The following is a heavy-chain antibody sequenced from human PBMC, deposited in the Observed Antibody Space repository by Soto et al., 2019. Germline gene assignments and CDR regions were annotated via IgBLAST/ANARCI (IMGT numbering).Heavy chain of an antibody. Sequence: PSETLSLTCTVSGDSISNYYWSWIRQSPGKGLEWIGCSCYSGSTNYNPSLKSRVTMSIDASKTRFSLRLRSVTAADTAVYYCARRQNWNYLFDNWGQGTLVTVSS. CDR1: GDSISNYY. CDR3: ARRQNWNYLFDN. J-gene: IGHJ4*02. V-gene: IGHV4-59*01. CDR2: SCYSGST. D-gene: IGHD1-7*01.